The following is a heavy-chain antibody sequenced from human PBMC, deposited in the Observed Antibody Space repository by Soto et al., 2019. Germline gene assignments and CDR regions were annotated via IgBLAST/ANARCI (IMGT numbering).Heavy chain of an antibody. D-gene: IGHD3-3*02. J-gene: IGHJ5*02. CDR1: CDYISKTRYY. CDR3: ARHSYSISNGGYCCDP. Sequence: PSETHYLTWSFSCDYISKTRYYRVWIHQPPGKGLEWIGSFHYTGSTYYNPSLKSRVTMSLDTSANQLFLKLSSVAAADTAVYYCARHSYSISNGGYCCDPWGQGTLVTVS. CDR2: FHYTGST. V-gene: IGHV4-39*01.